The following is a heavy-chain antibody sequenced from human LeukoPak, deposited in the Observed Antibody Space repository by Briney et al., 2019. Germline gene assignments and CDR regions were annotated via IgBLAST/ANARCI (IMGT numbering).Heavy chain of an antibody. V-gene: IGHV4-39*07. J-gene: IGHJ4*02. CDR3: ARSIRSGSSPDYFDY. D-gene: IGHD3-10*01. CDR2: IYYSGST. Sequence: SETLSLTCTVSGGSISSSSYYWGWIRQPPGKGLEWIGSIYYSGSTYYNPSLKSRVTISVDTSKNQFSLKLSSVTAADTAVYYCARSIRSGSSPDYFDYWGQGTLVTVSS. CDR1: GGSISSSSYY.